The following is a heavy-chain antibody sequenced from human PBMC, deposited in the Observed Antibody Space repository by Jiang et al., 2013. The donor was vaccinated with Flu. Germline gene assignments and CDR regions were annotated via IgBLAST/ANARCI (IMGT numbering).Heavy chain of an antibody. CDR1: DCTFMECA. CDR3: ARSIESSNWYHAY. V-gene: IGHV1-18*04. D-gene: IGHD6-13*01. Sequence: GAEVKKPGASVKVSCKASDCTFMECAISWVRQAPGQGLEWMGWISGYNGNTNYVQKFQGRVTMTIDTSTSTAYMELRSLRSDDTAVYYCARSIESSNWYHAYWGQGTRVTVSS. CDR2: ISGYNGNT. J-gene: IGHJ4*02.